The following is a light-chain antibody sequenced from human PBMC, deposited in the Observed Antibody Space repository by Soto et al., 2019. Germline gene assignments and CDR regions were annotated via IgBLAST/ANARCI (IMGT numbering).Light chain of an antibody. CDR3: QQSYSTPLT. CDR1: QSIGGF. CDR2: AAS. V-gene: IGKV1-39*01. J-gene: IGKJ4*01. Sequence: DLQMTQTPSSLSVSVGASVTITCXASQSIGGFLNWYQQKLGKAPKLLIYAASSLQSGVPSRFSGSGSGTDFTLTISSLQPEDFATYYCQQSYSTPLTFGGGTKVDI.